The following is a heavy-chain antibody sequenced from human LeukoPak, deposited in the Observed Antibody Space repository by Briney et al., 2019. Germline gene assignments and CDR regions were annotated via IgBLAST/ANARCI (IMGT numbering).Heavy chain of an antibody. CDR3: ARDSGGKTGDFDY. Sequence: PGGSLRLSCAASGFTFSSYSMNWVRQAPGKGLEWVSSISSSSSYIYYADSVKGRFTISRDNAKNSLYLQMNSLRAEDTAVYYCARDSGGKTGDFDYWGQGTLVTVSS. CDR1: GFTFSSYS. J-gene: IGHJ4*02. CDR2: ISSSSSYI. D-gene: IGHD3-10*01. V-gene: IGHV3-21*01.